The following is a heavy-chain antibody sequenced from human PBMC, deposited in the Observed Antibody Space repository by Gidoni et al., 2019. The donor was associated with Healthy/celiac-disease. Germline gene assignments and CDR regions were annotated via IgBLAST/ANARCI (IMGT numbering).Heavy chain of an antibody. J-gene: IGHJ6*02. Sequence: EVQLVESGGGLVQPGGSLRLSCAASGFRFSSYWMHWVRQAPGKGLVWVSRINSDGSSTSYADSVKGRFTISRDNAKNTLYLQMNSLRAEDTAVYYCARGLIAARPGYYYYGMDVWGQGTTVTVSS. CDR1: GFRFSSYW. D-gene: IGHD6-6*01. V-gene: IGHV3-74*01. CDR3: ARGLIAARPGYYYYGMDV. CDR2: INSDGSST.